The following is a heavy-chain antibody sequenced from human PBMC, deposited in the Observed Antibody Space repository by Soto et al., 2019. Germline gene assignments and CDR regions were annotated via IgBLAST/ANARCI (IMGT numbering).Heavy chain of an antibody. CDR1: GGSISSSNW. CDR3: ARAGDPFGELFYYYYGMDV. CDR2: IYHSGST. D-gene: IGHD3-10*01. V-gene: IGHV4-4*02. J-gene: IGHJ6*02. Sequence: QVQLQESGPGLVKPSGTLSLTCAVSGGSISSSNWWSWVRQPPGKGLEWIGEIYHSGSTNYNPSLKSRVTISVDKSKNQFSLKLSSVTAADTAVYYCARAGDPFGELFYYYYGMDVWGQGTTVTVSS.